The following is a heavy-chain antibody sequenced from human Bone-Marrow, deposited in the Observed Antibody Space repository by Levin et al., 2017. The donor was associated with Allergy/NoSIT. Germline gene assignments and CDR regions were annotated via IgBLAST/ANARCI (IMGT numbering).Heavy chain of an antibody. Sequence: TGGSLRLSCAASEFIVSSNYMSWVRQAPRKGLDWVSVIYSGGSAYYADSVKGRFTISRDNSKNTLYLQMNSLRAEDTAVYYCVARSNGMDVWGQGTTVTVSS. J-gene: IGHJ6*02. CDR1: EFIVSSNY. D-gene: IGHD5-12*01. CDR2: IYSGGSA. CDR3: VARSNGMDV. V-gene: IGHV3-66*01.